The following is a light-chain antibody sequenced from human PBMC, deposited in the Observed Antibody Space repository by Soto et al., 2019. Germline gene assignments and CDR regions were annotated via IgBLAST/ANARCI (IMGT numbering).Light chain of an antibody. Sequence: EIVLTQSPGTLSLSPGERVTLSCRASQSVSSSYLAWYQQKPGQAPRLLIYGASSRATGIPDRFSGSGSGTDFTLSISRLEPEDFAVYYWQQYGSSLFTFGSGTKVDIK. CDR1: QSVSSSY. CDR3: QQYGSSLFT. CDR2: GAS. V-gene: IGKV3-20*01. J-gene: IGKJ3*01.